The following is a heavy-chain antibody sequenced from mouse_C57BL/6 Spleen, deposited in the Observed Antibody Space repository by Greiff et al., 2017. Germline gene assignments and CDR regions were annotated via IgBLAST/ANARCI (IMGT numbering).Heavy chain of an antibody. J-gene: IGHJ3*01. V-gene: IGHV1-82*01. CDR3: AREDYYGSTYSFAY. Sequence: QVQLQQSGPELVKPGASVKISCKASGYAFSSSWMNWVKQRPGTGLEWIGRIYPGDGDTNYNGKFKGKATLTADKSSSTAYMPLSSLTADDSAVYFCAREDYYGSTYSFAYGGQGPLVTVAA. CDR1: GYAFSSSW. D-gene: IGHD1-1*01. CDR2: IYPGDGDT.